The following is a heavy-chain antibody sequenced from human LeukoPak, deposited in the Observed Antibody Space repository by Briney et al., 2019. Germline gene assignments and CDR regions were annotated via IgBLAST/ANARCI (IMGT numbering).Heavy chain of an antibody. Sequence: QTGGSLRLSCAASGFTFSSYAMSWVRQAPGKGLEWVSAISGSGGSTYYADSVKGRFTISRDNSKNTLYLQMNSLRAEDTAVYYCAKGERDYGDYVTLTPGDYWGQGTLVTVSS. D-gene: IGHD4-17*01. V-gene: IGHV3-23*01. J-gene: IGHJ4*02. CDR3: AKGERDYGDYVTLTPGDY. CDR1: GFTFSSYA. CDR2: ISGSGGST.